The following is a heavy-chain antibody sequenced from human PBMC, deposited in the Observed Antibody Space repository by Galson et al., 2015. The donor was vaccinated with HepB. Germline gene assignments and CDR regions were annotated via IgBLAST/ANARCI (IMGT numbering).Heavy chain of an antibody. D-gene: IGHD3-10*01. V-gene: IGHV3-15*01. CDR3: TTDGYGSGSASDY. Sequence: SLRLSCAASGFTFSNAWMSWVRQAPGKGLEWVGRIKSKTDGGTTDYAAPVKGRFTISRDDSKNTLYLQMNSLKTEDTAVYYCTTDGYGSGSASDYWGQGTLVTVSS. J-gene: IGHJ4*02. CDR2: IKSKTDGGTT. CDR1: GFTFSNAW.